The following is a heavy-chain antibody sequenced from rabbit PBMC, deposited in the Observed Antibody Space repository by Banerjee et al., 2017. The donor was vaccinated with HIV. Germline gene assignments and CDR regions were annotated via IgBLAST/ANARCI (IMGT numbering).Heavy chain of an antibody. Sequence: QEQLLESGGGLVKPEGSLKLSCTASGFSFSDKAVMCWVRQAPGKGLEWIACINAVTGRAVYASWAKGRFTFSKTSSTTVTLQMTSLTAADTATYFCAGDTGTSFSSYGMDLWGQGTLVTVS. V-gene: IGHV1S45*01. CDR2: INAVTGRA. CDR1: GFSFSDKAV. D-gene: IGHD7-1*01. J-gene: IGHJ6*01. CDR3: AGDTGTSFSSYGMDL.